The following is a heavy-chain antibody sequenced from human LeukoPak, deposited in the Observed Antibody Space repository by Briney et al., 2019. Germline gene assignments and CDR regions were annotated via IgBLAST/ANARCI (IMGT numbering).Heavy chain of an antibody. CDR2: ITPSGSTI. Sequence: GGSLRLSCAASAFTFSGYYMSWVRQAPGKGLEWVSYITPSGSTIYYADSVKGRFTISRDNAKNSLYLQMNSLRAEDTAVYFCAGRDVYNSAFWGQGTLVTVSS. J-gene: IGHJ4*02. V-gene: IGHV3-11*01. D-gene: IGHD5-24*01. CDR1: AFTFSGYY. CDR3: AGRDVYNSAF.